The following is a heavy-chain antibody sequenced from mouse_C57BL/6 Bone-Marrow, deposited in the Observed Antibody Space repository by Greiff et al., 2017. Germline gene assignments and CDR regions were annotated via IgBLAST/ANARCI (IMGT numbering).Heavy chain of an antibody. CDR1: GFNIKDYY. CDR3: SSYDYDGFAY. Sequence: VQLQQSGAELVRPGASVKLSCTASGFNIKDYYMHWVKQRPVQGLEWIGRIDPEDGDTEYAPKFQGKATMTADTSSNTAYLQLSSLTSEDTAVYYCSSYDYDGFAYWGQGTLVTVSA. D-gene: IGHD2-4*01. V-gene: IGHV14-1*01. J-gene: IGHJ3*01. CDR2: IDPEDGDT.